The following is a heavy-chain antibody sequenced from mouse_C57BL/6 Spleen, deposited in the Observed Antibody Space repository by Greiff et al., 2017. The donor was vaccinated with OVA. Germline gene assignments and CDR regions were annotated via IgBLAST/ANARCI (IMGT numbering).Heavy chain of an antibody. CDR1: GYTFTSYW. CDR3: TRDGTDWYFDV. Sequence: VQLQQSGTVLARPGASVKMSCKTSGYTFTSYWMHWVKQRPGQGLEWIGAIYPGNSDTSYNQKFKGKAKLTAVTSASTAYMELSSLTNEDSAVEYCTRDGTDWYFDVWGTGTTVTVSS. CDR2: IYPGNSDT. J-gene: IGHJ1*03. V-gene: IGHV1-5*01. D-gene: IGHD2-1*01.